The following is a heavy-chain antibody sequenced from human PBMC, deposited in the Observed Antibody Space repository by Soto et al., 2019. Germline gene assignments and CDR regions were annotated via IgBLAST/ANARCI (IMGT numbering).Heavy chain of an antibody. J-gene: IGHJ5*02. CDR2: IFSNDEK. CDR3: ASTYSTSWYWFDP. CDR1: GFSLSNAGLG. Sequence: QVTVKESGPVLVKPTEPLTLTCTVSGFSLSNAGLGVSWIRQPPGKALEWLAHIFSNDEKSYSTSLKSRLTIAKDTFKSQVVLTMTNLDPVDTATYYCASTYSTSWYWFDPWGQGTLVTVSS. V-gene: IGHV2-26*04. D-gene: IGHD6-13*01.